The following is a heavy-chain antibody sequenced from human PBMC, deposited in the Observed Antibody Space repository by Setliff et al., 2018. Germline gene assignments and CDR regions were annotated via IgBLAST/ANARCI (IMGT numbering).Heavy chain of an antibody. CDR3: ATFRRDGYNRDY. CDR2: IIPILGIA. Sequence: SVKVSCKASGGTFSSYAISWVRQAPGQGLEWMGGIIPILGIANYAQKFQGRVTITTDESTSTAYMELSSLRSEDTAVYYCATFRRDGYNRDYWGQGTLVTVSS. D-gene: IGHD5-12*01. CDR1: GGTFSSYA. V-gene: IGHV1-69*10. J-gene: IGHJ4*02.